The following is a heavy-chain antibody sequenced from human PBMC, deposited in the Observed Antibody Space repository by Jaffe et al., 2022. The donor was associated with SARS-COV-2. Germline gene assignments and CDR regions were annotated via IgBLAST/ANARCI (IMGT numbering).Heavy chain of an antibody. V-gene: IGHV3-33*01. CDR2: IWYDGSNK. CDR1: GFTFSSYG. D-gene: IGHD6-13*01. J-gene: IGHJ4*02. CDR3: ARDLDSSFLFGY. Sequence: QVQLVESGGGVVQPGRSLRLSCAASGFTFSSYGMHWVRQAPGKGLEWVAVIWYDGSNKYYADSVKGRFTISRDNSKNTLYLQMNSLRAEDTAVYYCARDLDSSFLFGYWGQGTLVTVSS.